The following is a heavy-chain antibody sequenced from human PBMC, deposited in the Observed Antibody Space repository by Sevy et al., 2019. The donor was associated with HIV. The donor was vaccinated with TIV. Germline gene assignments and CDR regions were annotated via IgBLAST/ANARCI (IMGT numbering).Heavy chain of an antibody. CDR3: AREASGELRYYGMDV. Sequence: ASVKVSCKASGGTFSSYAISWVRQAPGQGLEWMGGIIPIFGTANYALKFQGRVTITADESTSTAYMELSSLRSEDTAVYYCAREASGELRYYGMDVWGQGTTVTVSS. CDR1: GGTFSSYA. J-gene: IGHJ6*02. CDR2: IIPIFGTA. D-gene: IGHD1-26*01. V-gene: IGHV1-69*13.